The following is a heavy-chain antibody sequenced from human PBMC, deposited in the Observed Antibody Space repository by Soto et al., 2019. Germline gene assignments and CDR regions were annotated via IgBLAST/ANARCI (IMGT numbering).Heavy chain of an antibody. CDR2: IYYSGST. CDR1: GGSISSNDYY. Sequence: QLQLQESGPGLVKPSETLSLTCTVSGGSISSNDYYWGWIRQPPGKWLEWIGSIYYSGSTYSNPSPQRRVTRSVNTSKNQSSLKLSSVTAADTAVYYCARHPRINMIVVGAFDIWGQGTMVTVSS. CDR3: ARHPRINMIVVGAFDI. D-gene: IGHD3-22*01. V-gene: IGHV4-39*01. J-gene: IGHJ3*02.